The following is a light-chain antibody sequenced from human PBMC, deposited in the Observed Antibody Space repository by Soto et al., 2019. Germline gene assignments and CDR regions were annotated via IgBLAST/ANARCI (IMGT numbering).Light chain of an antibody. CDR3: CSYAGSRYV. V-gene: IGLV2-11*01. J-gene: IGLJ1*01. CDR1: SSDVGGYNY. Sequence: QSALAQPRSVSWSPGQSVTISCPGTSSDVGGYNYVSWYQQHPGKAPKLMIYDVSKRPSGVPDRFSGSKSGNTASLTISGLQAEDEADYYCCSYAGSRYVFGTGTKVTVL. CDR2: DVS.